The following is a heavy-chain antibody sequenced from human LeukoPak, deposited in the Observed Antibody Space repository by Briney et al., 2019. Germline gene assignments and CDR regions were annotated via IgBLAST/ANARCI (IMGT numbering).Heavy chain of an antibody. V-gene: IGHV3-74*01. CDR2: INADEDRA. CDR3: ARGQPYYFDY. J-gene: IGHJ4*02. CDR1: GFTFSDYW. Sequence: PGGSLRLSCAASGFTFSDYWMHWVRQAPGKGLVWVSHINADEDRAAYADSVKGRFTISRDNARNTLYLQMNSLRAEDTAVYYCARGQPYYFDYWGQGTLVTVSS. D-gene: IGHD1-14*01.